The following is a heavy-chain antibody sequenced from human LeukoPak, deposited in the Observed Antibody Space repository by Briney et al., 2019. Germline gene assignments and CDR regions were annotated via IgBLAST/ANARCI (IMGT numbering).Heavy chain of an antibody. CDR2: ISSNGVST. D-gene: IGHD2-2*01. J-gene: IGHJ5*02. CDR1: GFTFSSYA. V-gene: IGHV3-23*01. CDR3: AKRSYCSSSSSFFDP. Sequence: GGSLRLSCAASGFTFSSYAMSWVRQAPGKGLEWVSTISSNGVSTYYADSVNGRLTISRDNSKNTLYLQMNTLRVEDTALYYCAKRSYCSSSSSFFDPWGQGTLVTVSS.